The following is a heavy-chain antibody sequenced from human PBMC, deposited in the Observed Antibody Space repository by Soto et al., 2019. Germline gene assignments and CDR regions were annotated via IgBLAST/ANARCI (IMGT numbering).Heavy chain of an antibody. CDR3: AKDRRGSYNYYGMDV. D-gene: IGHD1-26*01. CDR1: GFTFSSYA. J-gene: IGHJ6*02. V-gene: IGHV3-23*01. CDR2: ISGSGGST. Sequence: GSLRLSCAASGFTFSSYAMTWVRQAPGKGLEWVSAISGSGGSTYYADSVKGRFTISRDNSKNTLYLQMNSLRAEDTAVYYCAKDRRGSYNYYGMDVWGQGTTVTVSS.